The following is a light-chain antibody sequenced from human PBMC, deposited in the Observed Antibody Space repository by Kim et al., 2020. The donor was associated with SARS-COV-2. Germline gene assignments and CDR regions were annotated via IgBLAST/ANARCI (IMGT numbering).Light chain of an antibody. CDR1: QSISTY. CDR3: QQSYSAPYT. J-gene: IGKJ2*01. Sequence: SASVGDRVTITCRASQSISTYLNWYYQKPGKVPQLLISAASSLQSGVPLRFTGSGSGTDFTLTITTLQPEDFVTYYCQQSYSAPYTFGQGTKLEI. CDR2: AAS. V-gene: IGKV1-39*01.